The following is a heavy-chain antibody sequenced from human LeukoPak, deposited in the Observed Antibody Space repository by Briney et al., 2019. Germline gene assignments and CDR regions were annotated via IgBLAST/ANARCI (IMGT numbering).Heavy chain of an antibody. V-gene: IGHV3-74*01. J-gene: IGHJ4*02. CDR3: VSFYEAY. CDR2: INSDGSWT. CDR1: GNYW. Sequence: GGSLRLSCAASGNYWMHWVRQAPGKGLVWVSHINSDGSWTSYADSVKGRFTISKDNAKNTVYLKMNNLRAEDTAVYYCVSFYEAYWGRGTLVTVSS. D-gene: IGHD2/OR15-2a*01.